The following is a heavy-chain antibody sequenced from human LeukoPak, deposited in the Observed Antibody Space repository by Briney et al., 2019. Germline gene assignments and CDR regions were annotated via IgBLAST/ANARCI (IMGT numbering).Heavy chain of an antibody. V-gene: IGHV3-7*01. CDR1: GFTFSNDW. J-gene: IGHJ4*02. CDR3: ARDPETKRGRDGLDY. D-gene: IGHD1-14*01. CDR2: IKGDGSDK. Sequence: GRSLRLSCAPSGFTFSNDWMSSVRQAPGKGLEWMASIKGDGSDKYYVDSVKGRFTISRDNAKNSMYLQMNSLRAEDTAVYYCARDPETKRGRDGLDYWGPGTLVIVSS.